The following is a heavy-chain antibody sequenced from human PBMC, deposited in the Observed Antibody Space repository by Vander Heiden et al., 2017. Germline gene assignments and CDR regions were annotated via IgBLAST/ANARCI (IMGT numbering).Heavy chain of an antibody. D-gene: IGHD3-16*01. CDR2: ISSGSRQTT. Sequence: EVQLVQSGGGLVQPGGSLRLSCAASGFTFSIYSMNWLRQAPGKGLEWVSYISSGSRQTTHYADSVKGRFTISRDNAKNSLYLEMNSLRDEDTAVYYCARRGTTAFDYWGQGTLVTVSS. V-gene: IGHV3-48*02. CDR1: GFTFSIYS. CDR3: ARRGTTAFDY. J-gene: IGHJ4*02.